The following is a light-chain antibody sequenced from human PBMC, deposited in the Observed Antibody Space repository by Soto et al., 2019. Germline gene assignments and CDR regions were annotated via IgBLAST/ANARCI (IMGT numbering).Light chain of an antibody. V-gene: IGLV1-51*01. CDR2: DDD. CDR3: GSWDSSLSAYV. CDR1: SSNIGGNS. J-gene: IGLJ1*01. Sequence: QSVLMQPPSVSAAPGQKVTISCSGSSSNIGGNSVSWYQQLPGTAPKLLIYDDDKRPSGIPDRFSGSKSGTSATLGITGFRTGDEADYYCGSWDSSLSAYVFGTGTKVTVL.